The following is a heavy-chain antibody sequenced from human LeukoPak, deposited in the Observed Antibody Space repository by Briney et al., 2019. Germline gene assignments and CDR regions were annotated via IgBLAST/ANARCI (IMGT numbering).Heavy chain of an antibody. Sequence: SQTLSLTCALSGVTVSSISAAWIWIRQSPSRGLEWLGRTYYRSKWYNDYAVSVKSRITINPDTSKNQFSLQLNSVTPEDTTAYYCGRQSISMVRGAGDTLHVWGQGTVVTVSS. D-gene: IGHD3-10*01. CDR1: GVTVSSISAA. J-gene: IGHJ3*01. CDR3: GRQSISMVRGAGDTLHV. CDR2: TYYRSKWYN. V-gene: IGHV6-1*01.